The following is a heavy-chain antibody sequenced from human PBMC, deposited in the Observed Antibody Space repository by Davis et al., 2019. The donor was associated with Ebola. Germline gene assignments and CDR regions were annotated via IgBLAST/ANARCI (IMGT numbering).Heavy chain of an antibody. CDR1: GFTFSSYA. Sequence: GESLKISCAASGFTFSSYAMSCVRQAPGKGLEWVSAISGSGGSTYYADSVKGRFTISRDNSKKTLYLQMNSLRAEDTAVYYCAKSGLSFGVVKYHYGMDVWGKGTTVTVSS. CDR3: AKSGLSFGVVKYHYGMDV. V-gene: IGHV3-23*01. D-gene: IGHD3-3*01. J-gene: IGHJ6*04. CDR2: ISGSGGST.